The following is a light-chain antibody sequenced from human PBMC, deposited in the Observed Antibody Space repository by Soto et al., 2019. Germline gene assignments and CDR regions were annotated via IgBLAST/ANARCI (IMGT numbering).Light chain of an antibody. CDR2: DAS. Sequence: EIGMTQSRATLSRSPCERATLSCSASQTIDITSASYQRKPGQAPRLLIYDASTRATGVPARFSGGASGTEFTLSISSLQSEAFAVYHCQQYNTWPPITFGQGTRLEIK. V-gene: IGKV3-15*01. CDR3: QQYNTWPPIT. J-gene: IGKJ5*01. CDR1: QTIDIT.